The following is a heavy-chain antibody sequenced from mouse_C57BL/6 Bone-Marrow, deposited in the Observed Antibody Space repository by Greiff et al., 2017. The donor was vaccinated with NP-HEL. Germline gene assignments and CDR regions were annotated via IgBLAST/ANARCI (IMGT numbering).Heavy chain of an antibody. V-gene: IGHV5-2*01. J-gene: IGHJ4*01. CDR1: EYEFPSHD. CDR2: INSDGGST. CDR3: ARHPYGNYVYYAMDY. D-gene: IGHD2-1*01. Sequence: EVQVVESGGGLVQPGESLKLSCESNEYEFPSHDMSWVRKTPEKRLELVAAINSDGGSTYYPDTMERRFIISRDNTKKTLYLQMSSLRSEDTALYYCARHPYGNYVYYAMDYWGQGTSVTVSS.